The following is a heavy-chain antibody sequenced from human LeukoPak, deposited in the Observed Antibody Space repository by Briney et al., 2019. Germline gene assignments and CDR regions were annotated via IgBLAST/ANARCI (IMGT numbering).Heavy chain of an antibody. V-gene: IGHV1-69*13. CDR1: GGTFSSYA. J-gene: IGHJ6*02. D-gene: IGHD3-10*01. CDR3: ARYGSGSPVPGINYYYYYGMDV. CDR2: IIPIFGTA. Sequence: SVKVSCKASGGTFSSYAISWVRQAPGQGLEWMGGIIPIFGTANYARKFQGRVTITADESTSTAYMELSSLRSEDTAVYYCARYGSGSPVPGINYYYYYGMDVWGQGTTVTVSS.